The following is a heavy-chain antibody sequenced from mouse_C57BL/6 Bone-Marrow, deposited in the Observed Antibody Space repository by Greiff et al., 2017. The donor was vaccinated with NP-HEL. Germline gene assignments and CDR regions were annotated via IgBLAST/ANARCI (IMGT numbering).Heavy chain of an antibody. CDR1: GYTFTDYA. CDR2: ISTYYGDA. D-gene: IGHD1-1*01. J-gene: IGHJ2*01. CDR3: ARWGYGSRD. V-gene: IGHV1-67*01. Sequence: QVQLQQSGPELVRPGVSVKISCKGSGYTFTDYAMHWVKQSHAKSLEWIGVISTYYGDASYNQKFKDKDTMTVDNSSSTAYMELARLTSEDSAVYYSARWGYGSRDWGQGTTLTVSS.